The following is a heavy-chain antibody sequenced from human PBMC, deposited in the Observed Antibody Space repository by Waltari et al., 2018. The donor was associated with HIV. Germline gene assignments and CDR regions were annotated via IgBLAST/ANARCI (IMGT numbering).Heavy chain of an antibody. CDR1: GYTFTSYA. J-gene: IGHJ5*02. Sequence: KASGYTFTSYAMNWVRQAPGQGLEWMGWINTNTGNPTYAQGFTGRFVFSLDTSVSTAYLQISSLKAEDTAVYYCARDWAGQWLSWFDPWGQGTLVTVSS. CDR2: INTNTGNP. D-gene: IGHD6-19*01. V-gene: IGHV7-4-1*02. CDR3: ARDWAGQWLSWFDP.